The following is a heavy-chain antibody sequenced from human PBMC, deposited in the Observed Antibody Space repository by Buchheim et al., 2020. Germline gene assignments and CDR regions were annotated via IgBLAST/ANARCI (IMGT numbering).Heavy chain of an antibody. D-gene: IGHD2-21*02. CDR1: GFSFRCYG. CDR3: ARATGSIVVETGFDF. V-gene: IGHV3-23*04. J-gene: IGHJ4*02. CDR2: FRYSGSGK. Sequence: EVQLVESGGGLVQPGGSLRLSCTASGFSFRCYGMSWVRQAPGKGLEWVAVFRYSGSGKNYADFVKGRFTISRDNSKNTLYLQMNSLSVEDTAVYYCARATGSIVVETGFDFWGQGTL.